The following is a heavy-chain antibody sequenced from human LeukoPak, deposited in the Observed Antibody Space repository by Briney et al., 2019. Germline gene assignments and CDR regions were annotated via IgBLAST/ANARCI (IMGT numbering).Heavy chain of an antibody. CDR3: AREGRVSGYDFDC. D-gene: IGHD5-12*01. CDR2: INSDGSSI. CDR1: GFTFTGHT. V-gene: IGHV3-74*03. Sequence: GGSLRLSCAASGFTFTGHTMTWLRQAPGKGLVWVSRINSDGSSITYADSVKGRFTISRDNAKNTLYLQMNSLRVEDTAVYYCAREGRVSGYDFDCWGQETLVTVSS. J-gene: IGHJ4*02.